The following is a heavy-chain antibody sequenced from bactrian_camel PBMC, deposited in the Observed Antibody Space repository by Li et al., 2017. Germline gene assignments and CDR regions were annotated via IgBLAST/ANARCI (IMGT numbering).Heavy chain of an antibody. V-gene: IGHV3S53*01. CDR1: GLSYSPN. J-gene: IGHJ4*01. CDR3: AACTSWGGYKY. Sequence: HVQLVESGGASVQTGGSLTLSCVASGLSYSPNMGWFRQAPGKERGGVAHIDSDGSTSYADSVKGRFTISKDNAKNTLYLQMNSLKPEDTAMYYCAACTSWGGYKYWGQGTQVTVS. CDR2: IDSDGST. D-gene: IGHD5*01.